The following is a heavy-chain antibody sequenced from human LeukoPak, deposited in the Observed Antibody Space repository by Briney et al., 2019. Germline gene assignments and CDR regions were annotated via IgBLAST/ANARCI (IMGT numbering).Heavy chain of an antibody. CDR3: ARATNYYGSGSPPAPYYYYYYMDV. V-gene: IGHV4-59*01. D-gene: IGHD3-10*01. CDR2: IYYSGST. Sequence: PSETLSLTCTVSGGSISSYYWSWIRQPPGKGLECIGYIYYSGSTNYNPSLKSRVTISVDTSKNQFSLKLSSVTAADTAVYYCARATNYYGSGSPPAPYYYYYYMDVWGKGTTVTVSS. CDR1: GGSISSYY. J-gene: IGHJ6*03.